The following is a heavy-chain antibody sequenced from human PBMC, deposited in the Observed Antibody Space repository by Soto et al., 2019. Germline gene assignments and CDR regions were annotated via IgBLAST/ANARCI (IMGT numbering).Heavy chain of an antibody. CDR2: ISSNGVAT. J-gene: IGHJ6*03. CDR1: GFPLRGLA. Sequence: EVQLAESGGGLAQPGGSRGLSWGAFGFPLRGLARDGVPQAQGKGLEYVSGISSNGVATYYANSVQGRFTISRDNSKNTVYLQMGSLRPEDMAVYYCARRARPDFYYMDVWGKGTTVTVS. CDR3: ARRARPDFYYMDV. V-gene: IGHV3-64*01. D-gene: IGHD6-6*01.